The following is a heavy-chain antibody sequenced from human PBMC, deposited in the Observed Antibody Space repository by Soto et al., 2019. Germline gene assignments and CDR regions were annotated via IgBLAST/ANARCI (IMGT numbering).Heavy chain of an antibody. CDR3: ARTTVVLNALRSRYFFDY. J-gene: IGHJ4*02. Sequence: SETLSLTCSVSGGSVSDKTYYWSWIRQPPGKRLEWIGYVYYSETTNYNPSLKSRVTISVDLSKNRFSLRLSSVTTADTALYYCARTTVVLNALRSRYFFDYWGQGTLFTVS. CDR2: VYYSETT. D-gene: IGHD3-16*01. V-gene: IGHV4-61*01. CDR1: GGSVSDKTYY.